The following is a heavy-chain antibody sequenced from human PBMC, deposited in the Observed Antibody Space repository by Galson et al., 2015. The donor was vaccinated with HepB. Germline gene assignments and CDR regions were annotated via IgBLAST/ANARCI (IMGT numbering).Heavy chain of an antibody. CDR2: IIPIFGTA. CDR1: GGTFSSYA. V-gene: IGHV1-69*13. J-gene: IGHJ6*02. Sequence: SVKVSCKASGGTFSSYAISWVRQAPGQGLEWMGGIIPIFGTANYAQRFQGRVTITADESTSTAYMELSSLRSEDTAVYYCARDSGVRPPSGGPWVEGTGITMIVVYGMDVWGQGTTVTVSS. CDR3: ARDSGVRPPSGGPWVEGTGITMIVVYGMDV. D-gene: IGHD3-22*01.